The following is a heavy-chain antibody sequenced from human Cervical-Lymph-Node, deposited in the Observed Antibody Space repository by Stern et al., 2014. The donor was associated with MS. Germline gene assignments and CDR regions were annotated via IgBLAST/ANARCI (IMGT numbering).Heavy chain of an antibody. Sequence: EVQLVESGGGLVQPGGSLRLSCAASGFTFSSYWMHWVRQAPGKGLVWVSRINSDGSSTSYADSVKGRFTISRDNAKNTLYLQMNSLRAEDTAVYYCARLLWFGELLNWFDPWGQGTLVTVSS. CDR2: INSDGSST. CDR3: ARLLWFGELLNWFDP. CDR1: GFTFSSYW. J-gene: IGHJ5*02. V-gene: IGHV3-74*02. D-gene: IGHD3-10*01.